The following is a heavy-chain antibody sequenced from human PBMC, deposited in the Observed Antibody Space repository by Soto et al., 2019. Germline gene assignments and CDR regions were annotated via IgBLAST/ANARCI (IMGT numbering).Heavy chain of an antibody. CDR2: IDWDDDK. D-gene: IGHD6-13*01. Sequence: SGPTLVNPTQTLTLTCTFSGSSLSTSGMCVSWIRQPPGKALEWLALIDWDDDKYYSTSLKTRLTISKDTSKNQVVLTMTNMDPVDTATYYCARIRARYSSSWYSGFEGYYYGMDVWGQGT. V-gene: IGHV2-70*01. CDR1: GSSLSTSGMC. CDR3: ARIRARYSSSWYSGFEGYYYGMDV. J-gene: IGHJ6*02.